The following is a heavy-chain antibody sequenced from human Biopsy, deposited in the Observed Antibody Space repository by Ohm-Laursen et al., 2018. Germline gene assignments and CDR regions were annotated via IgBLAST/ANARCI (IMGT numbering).Heavy chain of an antibody. D-gene: IGHD1-26*01. CDR1: GDSVSNNF. CDR2: KFYRGTT. J-gene: IGHJ4*02. Sequence: PGTLSLTCTVSGDSVSNNFWTWIRQPPGKTLEWIAYKFYRGTTTYNPSLKVRVIVSVDPPKSQISLKLPSVTASDTAIYYCARLTRRGNIIFFDYWGQGTLVAVSS. V-gene: IGHV4-59*08. CDR3: ARLTRRGNIIFFDY.